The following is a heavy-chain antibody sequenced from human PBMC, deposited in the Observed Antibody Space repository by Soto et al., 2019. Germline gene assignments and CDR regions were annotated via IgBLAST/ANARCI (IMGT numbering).Heavy chain of an antibody. CDR3: ARHRYSYGVYYFDY. D-gene: IGHD5-18*01. CDR2: IYYSGST. CDR1: GGSISNYY. Sequence: SETLSLTCIVSGGSISNYYWSWIRQPPGKGLEWIGYIYYSGSTNYNPSHTSRVTISVDTSKNQFSLKLSSVTAADTAVYYCARHRYSYGVYYFDYWGQGTLVTVSS. J-gene: IGHJ4*02. V-gene: IGHV4-59*08.